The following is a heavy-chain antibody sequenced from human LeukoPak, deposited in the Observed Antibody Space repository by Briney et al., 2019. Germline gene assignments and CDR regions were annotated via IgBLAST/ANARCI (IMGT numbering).Heavy chain of an antibody. Sequence: GGSLRLSCAASGFTFNNYWMHWVRQAPGKGLVWVSRVYYDGSSTTYADSVKGRFTISRDNAKNTLYLQMNSLRAEDTAVYYCARDVAVTPGYAFDIWGQGTMVTVSS. V-gene: IGHV3-74*01. J-gene: IGHJ3*02. CDR1: GFTFNNYW. D-gene: IGHD2-21*02. CDR2: VYYDGSST. CDR3: ARDVAVTPGYAFDI.